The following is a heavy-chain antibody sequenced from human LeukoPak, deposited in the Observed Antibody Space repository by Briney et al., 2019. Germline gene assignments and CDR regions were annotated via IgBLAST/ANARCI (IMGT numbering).Heavy chain of an antibody. CDR3: ATLSLIAAAGT. D-gene: IGHD6-13*01. Sequence: SETLSLTCTVSGGSISSYYWSWIRQPPGKGLEWIGYIYYSGSTNYNPSLKSRVTISVDTSKNQFSLKLSSVTAADTAVYYCATLSLIAAAGTWGQGTLVTVSS. CDR1: GGSISSYY. V-gene: IGHV4-59*08. CDR2: IYYSGST. J-gene: IGHJ4*02.